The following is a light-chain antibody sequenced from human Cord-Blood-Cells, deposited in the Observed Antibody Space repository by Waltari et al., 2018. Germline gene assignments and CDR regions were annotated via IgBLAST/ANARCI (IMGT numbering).Light chain of an antibody. V-gene: IGKV4-1*01. J-gene: IGKJ1*01. CDR3: QQYYSTPPT. CDR2: WAS. CDR1: QSVLYSSNNKNY. Sequence: DIVMTQSPDPLAVTLGERATIHCKSSQSVLYSSNNKNYLAWYQQKPGQHPKLLIYWASTRESGVPDRFSGSGSGTDFTLTISSLQAEDVAVYYCQQYYSTPPTFGQGTKVEIK.